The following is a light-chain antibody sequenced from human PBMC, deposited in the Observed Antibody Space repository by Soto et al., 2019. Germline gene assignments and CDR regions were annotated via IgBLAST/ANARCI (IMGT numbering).Light chain of an antibody. CDR2: DAS. J-gene: IGKJ1*01. CDR3: QQYKNYFWA. Sequence: DIQMTQSPSSLSASVGDRVTITCRASQGISSWLAWYQQKPGKAPKLLINDASSLESGVPSRFSGSGSGTEFTLTISSLQPDDLATYYCQQYKNYFWAFGQGTKVDIK. V-gene: IGKV1-5*01. CDR1: QGISSW.